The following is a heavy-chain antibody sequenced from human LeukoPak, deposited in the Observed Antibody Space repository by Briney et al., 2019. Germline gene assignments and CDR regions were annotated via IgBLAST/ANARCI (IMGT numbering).Heavy chain of an antibody. CDR3: ARVNRAAAKDY. V-gene: IGHV1-8*01. D-gene: IGHD6-13*01. J-gene: IGHJ4*02. CDR2: MNPNSGNT. CDR1: GYTFTSYD. Sequence: ASVKVSCKASGYTFTSYDINWVRQATGQGLEWMGWMNPNSGNTGYAQKFQGRVTMTRNTSISTAYMELSSLRSEDTAADYCARVNRAAAKDYWGQGTLVTVSS.